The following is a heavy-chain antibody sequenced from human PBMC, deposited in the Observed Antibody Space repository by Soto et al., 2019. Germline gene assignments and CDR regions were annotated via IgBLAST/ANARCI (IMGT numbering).Heavy chain of an antibody. CDR2: IYPDYSDT. J-gene: IGHJ4*02. Sequence: GESLKISCKTSGYSFTSYWIGWVRQMPGKGLEWMGMIYPDYSDTRYSPSFQGQVTISADKSIYTAYLQWTSLKASDSAMYYCARGRLNGGDGYFDYWGQGTLITVSS. CDR1: GYSFTSYW. D-gene: IGHD2-21*02. CDR3: ARGRLNGGDGYFDY. V-gene: IGHV5-51*01.